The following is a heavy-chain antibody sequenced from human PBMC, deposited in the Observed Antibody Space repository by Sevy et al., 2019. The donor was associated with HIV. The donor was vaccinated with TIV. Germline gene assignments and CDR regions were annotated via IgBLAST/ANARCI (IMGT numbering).Heavy chain of an antibody. V-gene: IGHV3-53*01. CDR2: IYSGGST. CDR1: GFTVSSNY. CDR3: ARAEYSSSYYYFDY. Sequence: GGSLRLSCAASGFTVSSNYMSWVRQAPGKGLEWVSVIYSGGSTYYADSVKGRFTISRDNSKNTLYLQMNSLGAEDTAVYYCARAEYSSSYYYFDYWGQGTLVTVSS. J-gene: IGHJ4*02. D-gene: IGHD6-6*01.